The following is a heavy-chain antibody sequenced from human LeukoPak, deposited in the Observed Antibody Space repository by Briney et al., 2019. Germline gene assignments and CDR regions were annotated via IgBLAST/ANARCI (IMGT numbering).Heavy chain of an antibody. CDR3: ARVLGENYYYYGMDV. J-gene: IGHJ6*02. D-gene: IGHD2-8*02. CDR2: ISYDGSNK. CDR1: GFTFSSYA. Sequence: GGSLRLSCAASGFTFSSYAMHWVRQAPGKGLEWVAVISYDGSNKYYADSVKGRFTISRDNSKNTLYLQMNSLRAEDTAVYYCARVLGENYYYYGMDVWGQGTTVTVSS. V-gene: IGHV3-30*04.